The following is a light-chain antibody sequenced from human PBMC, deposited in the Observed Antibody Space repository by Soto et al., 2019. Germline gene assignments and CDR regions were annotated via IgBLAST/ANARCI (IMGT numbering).Light chain of an antibody. CDR2: GAS. Sequence: DIQMTQSPSSVSASVGDRLTNTCRASRDISNSLAWYQQTPGKAPKLLLRGASSLHRGVPSRFSGGGAGTEFTLTISSLQPEDFATYYCQQTSAFPRTFGQGTKVDVK. J-gene: IGKJ1*01. CDR1: RDISNS. CDR3: QQTSAFPRT. V-gene: IGKV1-12*01.